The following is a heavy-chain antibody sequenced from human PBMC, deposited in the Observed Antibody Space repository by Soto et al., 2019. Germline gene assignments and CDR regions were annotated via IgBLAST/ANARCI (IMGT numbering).Heavy chain of an antibody. CDR3: ARDLSYDFWSGYYRYYYYYYGMDV. J-gene: IGHJ6*02. Sequence: GASVKVSCKASGYTFTSYGISWVRQAPGQGLEWMGWISAYNGNTNYAQKLQGRVTMTTDTSTSTAYMELRSLRSDDTGVYYCARDLSYDFWSGYYRYYYYYYGMDVWGQGTTVTV. V-gene: IGHV1-18*01. CDR1: GYTFTSYG. CDR2: ISAYNGNT. D-gene: IGHD3-3*01.